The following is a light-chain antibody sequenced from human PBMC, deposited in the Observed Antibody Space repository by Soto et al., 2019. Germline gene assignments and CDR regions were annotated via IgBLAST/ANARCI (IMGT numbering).Light chain of an antibody. Sequence: SYELTQSPSVSVAPGQTVSITCGGYNIGSKSVHWYQQKPGQAPVLVVYDDSDRRSGIPERFSGSNSGNTATLTITRVEAGDEADYHCLVWDSRSEHYVFGTGTTVPVL. CDR3: LVWDSRSEHYV. V-gene: IGLV3-21*02. CDR1: NIGSKS. CDR2: DDS. J-gene: IGLJ1*01.